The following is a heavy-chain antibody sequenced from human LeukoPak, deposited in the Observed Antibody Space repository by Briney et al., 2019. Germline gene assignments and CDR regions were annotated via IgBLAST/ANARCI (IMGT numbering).Heavy chain of an antibody. V-gene: IGHV3-73*01. J-gene: IGHJ3*02. CDR1: GFIFSGSA. CDR3: TSPRITMVRGVIIPNEAFDI. D-gene: IGHD3-10*01. Sequence: PGGSLRLSCAASGFIFSGSAMHWVRQASGKGLEWVGRIRTKTNTYATTYGASVKGRFTISRDDSKNTAYLQMNSLKTEDTAVYYCTSPRITMVRGVIIPNEAFDIWGQGTMVSVSS. CDR2: IRTKTNTYAT.